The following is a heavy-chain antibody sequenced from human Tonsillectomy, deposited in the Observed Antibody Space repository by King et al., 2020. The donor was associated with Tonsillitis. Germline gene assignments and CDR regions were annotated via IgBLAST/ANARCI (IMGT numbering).Heavy chain of an antibody. Sequence: VQLVESGAEVKKPGSSVKVSCKASGGTFSSYAISWVRQAPGQGLEWMGGSIPIFSSANYAQKFKCRVTITGDESTGTAYMELSSLRTEDTAVYYCARAGPSYDFWSVFDYWGQGTLVTVSS. CDR2: SIPIFSSA. J-gene: IGHJ4*02. CDR3: ARAGPSYDFWSVFDY. V-gene: IGHV1-69*01. D-gene: IGHD3-3*01. CDR1: GGTFSSYA.